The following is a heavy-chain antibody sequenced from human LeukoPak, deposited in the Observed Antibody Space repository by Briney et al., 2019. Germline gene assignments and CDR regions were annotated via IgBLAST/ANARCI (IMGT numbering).Heavy chain of an antibody. CDR2: IYYSGST. V-gene: IGHV4-59*01. Sequence: SETLSLTCTVSGGSISSYYWSWIRQPPGKGLEWIGYIYYSGSTNYNPPLKSRVTISVDTSKNQFSLKLSSVTAADTAVYYCARVHETYFDYWGQGTLVTVSS. J-gene: IGHJ4*02. CDR3: ARVHETYFDY. CDR1: GGSISSYY.